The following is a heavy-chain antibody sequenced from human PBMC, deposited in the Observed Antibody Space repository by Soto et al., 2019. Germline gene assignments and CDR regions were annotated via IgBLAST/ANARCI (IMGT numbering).Heavy chain of an antibody. Sequence: PGGSLRLSCAASGFTFSSHWMSWVRQAPGKGLEWVANIKQDVSEKYYVDSVKGRFTISGDNAKNSLYLQMNSLRAEDTAVYYCARLTVMAVEDYWGEGTLVTVSP. V-gene: IGHV3-7*03. D-gene: IGHD6-19*01. CDR1: GFTFSSHW. CDR2: IKQDVSEK. J-gene: IGHJ4*02. CDR3: ARLTVMAVEDY.